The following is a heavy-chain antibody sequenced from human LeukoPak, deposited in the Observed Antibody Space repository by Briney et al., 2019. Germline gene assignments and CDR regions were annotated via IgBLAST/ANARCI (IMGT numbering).Heavy chain of an antibody. CDR2: ISGSGGST. D-gene: IGHD3-22*01. V-gene: IGHV3-23*01. Sequence: GGSLRLSCAASGFTFSSYGMSWVRQAPGKGLEWVSAISGSGGSTYYADSVKGRFTISRDNSKNTLYLQMNSLRAEDTAVYYCAKAVRGYYDSSGHLYYYYYMDVWGKGTTVTISS. CDR3: AKAVRGYYDSSGHLYYYYYMDV. CDR1: GFTFSSYG. J-gene: IGHJ6*03.